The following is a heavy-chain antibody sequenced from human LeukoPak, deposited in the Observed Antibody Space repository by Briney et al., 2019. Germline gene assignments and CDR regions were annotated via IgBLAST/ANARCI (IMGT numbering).Heavy chain of an antibody. CDR2: IYTSGST. CDR1: GGSISSYY. D-gene: IGHD6-13*01. CDR3: ARSSTSSWSYDY. J-gene: IGHJ4*02. V-gene: IGHV4-4*07. Sequence: SETLSLTCTVSGGSISSYYWSWIRQPAGNGLEWIGRIYTSGSTNYNPSLKSRVTMSVDTSKNQFSLKLSSVTAADTAVYYCARSSTSSWSYDYWGQGTLVTVSS.